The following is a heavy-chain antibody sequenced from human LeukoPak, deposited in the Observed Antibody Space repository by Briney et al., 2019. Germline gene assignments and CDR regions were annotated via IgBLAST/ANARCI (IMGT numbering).Heavy chain of an antibody. CDR1: GFTFSSYG. CDR2: IWYDGSNK. D-gene: IGHD1-1*01. V-gene: IGHV3-33*01. Sequence: PGGSVTLSCAASGFTFSSYGMHWVRQAPGKGLEWVAVIWYDGSNKYYADSVKGRFTISRDNSKSTLYLQINSLRAEDTAVYYCARARNWNDALDYWGQGTLVTVSS. CDR3: ARARNWNDALDY. J-gene: IGHJ4*02.